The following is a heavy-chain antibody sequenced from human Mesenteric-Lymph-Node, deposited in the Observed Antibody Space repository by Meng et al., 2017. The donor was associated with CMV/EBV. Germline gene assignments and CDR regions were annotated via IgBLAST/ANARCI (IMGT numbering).Heavy chain of an antibody. V-gene: IGHV3-7*01. CDR3: ARGGNCSSTSCPRGDYYYYGMDV. J-gene: IGHJ6*02. CDR1: GFTFSSYW. Sequence: GGSLRLSCAASGFTFSSYWMSWVRQAPGKGLEWVANIKQDGSEKYYVDSVKGRFTISRDNAKNSLYLQMSSLRAEDTAVYYCARGGNCSSTSCPRGDYYYYGMDVWGQGTTVTVSS. CDR2: IKQDGSEK. D-gene: IGHD2-2*01.